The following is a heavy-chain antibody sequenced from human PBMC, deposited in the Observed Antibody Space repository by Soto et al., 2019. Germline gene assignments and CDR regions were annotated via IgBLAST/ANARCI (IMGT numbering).Heavy chain of an antibody. CDR3: ASLKLGYCSGGSCAN. CDR1: GYSFTNNW. CDR2: IDPSDSYT. V-gene: IGHV5-10-1*01. Sequence: GESLKISCKGSGYSFTNNWISWVRQMPGKGLEWMGRIDPSDSYTNYSPSFQGHVTISADKSISTAYLQWSSLKASDTAMYYCASLKLGYCSGGSCANRGQGTLVTVSS. J-gene: IGHJ4*02. D-gene: IGHD2-15*01.